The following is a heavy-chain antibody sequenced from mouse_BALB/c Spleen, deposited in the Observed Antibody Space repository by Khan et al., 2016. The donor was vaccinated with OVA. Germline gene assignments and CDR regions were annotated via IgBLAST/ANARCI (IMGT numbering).Heavy chain of an antibody. CDR3: EMGNYYGSSGYARDY. Sequence: DLVKPGTSVKLYCKASGYTFTSYWINWIKQRPGQGLEWIGRICPGSSNTYYNETFKGKAALTVDTSSSTAYIHLSSLTSEDSAVYFWEMGNYYGSSGYARDYWGQGTSVTVSS. CDR1: GYTFTSYW. V-gene: IGHV1S41*01. CDR2: ICPGSSNT. J-gene: IGHJ4*01. D-gene: IGHD1-1*01.